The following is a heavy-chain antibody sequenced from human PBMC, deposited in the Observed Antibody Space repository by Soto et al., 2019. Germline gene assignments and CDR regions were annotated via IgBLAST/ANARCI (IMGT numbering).Heavy chain of an antibody. Sequence: GASVKVSCKASGGTFSSYAISWVRQAPGQGLEWMGGIIPIFGTANYAQKFQGRVTITADESTSTAYMELSSLRSEDTAVYYCARGSYDGGPPGYWGQGTLVTGSS. CDR3: ARGSYDGGPPGY. CDR2: IIPIFGTA. D-gene: IGHD3-22*01. CDR1: GGTFSSYA. J-gene: IGHJ4*02. V-gene: IGHV1-69*13.